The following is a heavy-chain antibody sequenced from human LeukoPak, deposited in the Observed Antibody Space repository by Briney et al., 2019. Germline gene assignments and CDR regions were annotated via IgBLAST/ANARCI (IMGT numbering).Heavy chain of an antibody. D-gene: IGHD3-22*01. CDR3: AKEPSYYYDSSGYHSFDY. Sequence: GTSLRLSCAASGFTFSSYDMHWVRQAPGKGLEWVALISYDGSNRYYADSVEGRFTIARDNSKNTLYLQMNSLRPEDTAVYYCAKEPSYYYDSSGYHSFDYWGQGTLVTVSS. CDR2: ISYDGSNR. CDR1: GFTFSSYD. V-gene: IGHV3-30*18. J-gene: IGHJ4*02.